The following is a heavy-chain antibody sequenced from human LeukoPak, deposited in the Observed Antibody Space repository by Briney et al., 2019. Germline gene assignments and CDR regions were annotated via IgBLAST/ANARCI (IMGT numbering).Heavy chain of an antibody. CDR3: ERHGYYHHYMVV. CDR2: IYYSGST. V-gene: IGHV4-59*08. Sequence: SETLSLTCTVSGGSISSYYWSWIRQPPGKGREWIGYIYYSGSTKHNPSLKSRITIYIHTPKNQFSLKLSSVTAADTAVYYCERHGYYHHYMVVWGKGTTVTISS. CDR1: GGSISSYY. J-gene: IGHJ6*03.